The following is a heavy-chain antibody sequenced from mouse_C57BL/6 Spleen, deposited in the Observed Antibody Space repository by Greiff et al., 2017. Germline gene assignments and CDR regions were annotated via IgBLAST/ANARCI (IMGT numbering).Heavy chain of an antibody. J-gene: IGHJ4*01. CDR2: INPSTGGT. CDR3: ARRPGLDAMDY. CDR1: GYSFTGYY. V-gene: IGHV1-42*01. Sequence: EVQLVESGPELVKPGASVTISCKASGYSFTGYYMNWVKQSPEKSLEWIGEINPSTGGTTYNQKFKAKATLTVDKSSSTAYMQLKRLTSEDAAVYYCARRPGLDAMDYWGQGTSVTVAS.